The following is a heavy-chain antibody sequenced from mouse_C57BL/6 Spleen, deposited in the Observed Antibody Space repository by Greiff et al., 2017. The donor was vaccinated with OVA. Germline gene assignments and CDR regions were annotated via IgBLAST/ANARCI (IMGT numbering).Heavy chain of an antibody. V-gene: IGHV1-63*01. D-gene: IGHD1-1*01. CDR3: ARRYYGSSYYLYYFDY. CDR2: IYPGGGYT. CDR1: GYTFTNYW. Sequence: QVQLQQSGAELVRPGTSVKMSCKASGYTFTNYWIGWAKQRPGHGLEWIGDIYPGGGYTNYNEKFKGKATMTADKSYSTAYMQFSSLTSEDSAIYYCARRYYGSSYYLYYFDYWGQGTTLTVSS. J-gene: IGHJ2*01.